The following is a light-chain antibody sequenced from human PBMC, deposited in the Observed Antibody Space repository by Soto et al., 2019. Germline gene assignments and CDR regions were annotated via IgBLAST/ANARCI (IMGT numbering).Light chain of an antibody. CDR2: GAS. Sequence: MVMTQSPATLSVSPGDRPTLSCRASQSVSSSLAWYQQKPGRSPRVRIYGASTRAIGIPARLSGSGSGTEFTLTISSLQSEDFAVYYCLQYNNWWTFGQGTKVDIK. CDR1: QSVSSS. J-gene: IGKJ1*01. V-gene: IGKV3-15*01. CDR3: LQYNNWWT.